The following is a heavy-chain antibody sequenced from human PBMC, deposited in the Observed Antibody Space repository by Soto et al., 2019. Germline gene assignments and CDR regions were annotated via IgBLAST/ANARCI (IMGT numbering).Heavy chain of an antibody. D-gene: IGHD6-6*01. CDR1: GYSFTSYW. Sequence: GESLKISCKGSGYSFTSYWIGWVRQMPGKGLEWMGIIYPGDSDTRYSPSFQGQVTISADKSISTAYLQWSSLEASDTAMYYCARTFEYSSSSRDYYGMDVWGQGTTVTVSS. CDR3: ARTFEYSSSSRDYYGMDV. V-gene: IGHV5-51*01. J-gene: IGHJ6*02. CDR2: IYPGDSDT.